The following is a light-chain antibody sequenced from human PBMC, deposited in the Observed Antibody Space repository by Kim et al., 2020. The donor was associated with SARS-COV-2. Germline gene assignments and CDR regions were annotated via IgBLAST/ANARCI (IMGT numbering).Light chain of an antibody. J-gene: IGLJ2*01. Sequence: SVSPGQTATITCSGDGLGDKYTSWYQLKSGQSPVLVMYQDNKRPSGIPERFSGSSSGNTATLTISGTQTMDEGDYYCQAWDRNTVIFGGGTQLTVL. CDR3: QAWDRNTVI. CDR2: QDN. CDR1: GLGDKY. V-gene: IGLV3-1*01.